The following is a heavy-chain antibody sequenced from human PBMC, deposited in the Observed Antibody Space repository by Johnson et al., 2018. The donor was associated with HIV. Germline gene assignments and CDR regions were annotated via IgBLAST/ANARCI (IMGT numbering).Heavy chain of an antibody. CDR1: GFSFGDYG. CDR2: IRSKAYGGTT. J-gene: IGHJ3*01. Sequence: VQLVESGGGLVQPGRSLRLSCTASGFSFGDYGMSWVRQAPGKGLEWVGFIRSKAYGGTTEYAASVKGRFIISRADSKSIAYLQMTSLKTEDTGVYYCSRGIAAAGTPVAFDVWGQGTMVIVFS. V-gene: IGHV3-49*04. D-gene: IGHD6-13*01. CDR3: SRGIAAAGTPVAFDV.